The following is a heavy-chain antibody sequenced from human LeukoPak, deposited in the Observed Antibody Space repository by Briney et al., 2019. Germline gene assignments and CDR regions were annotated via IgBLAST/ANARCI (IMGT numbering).Heavy chain of an antibody. Sequence: SVKVSCKASGGTFSSYAISWVRQAPGQGLEWMGGIIPIFGTANYAQKFQGRVTITADKSTSTAYMELSSLRSEDTAVYYCARAGEYSSSSGRFGYMDVWGKGTTVTVSS. V-gene: IGHV1-69*06. CDR3: ARAGEYSSSSGRFGYMDV. CDR2: IIPIFGTA. CDR1: GGTFSSYA. D-gene: IGHD6-6*01. J-gene: IGHJ6*03.